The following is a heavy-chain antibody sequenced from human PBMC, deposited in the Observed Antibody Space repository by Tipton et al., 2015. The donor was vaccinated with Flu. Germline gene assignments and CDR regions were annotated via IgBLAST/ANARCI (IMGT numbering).Heavy chain of an antibody. CDR3: ARRDYSNYVSDPKSWFDP. V-gene: IGHV4-38-2*01. Sequence: TLSLTCAVSGDSISSDYYWAWIRQFPGRGLEWIGTVSRTGSSNYNPSLKSRVTISIDTSKNQFSLKMKPVTAADMAVYYCARRDYSNYVSDPKSWFDPWGQGTLVAVSS. CDR2: VSRTGSS. J-gene: IGHJ5*02. D-gene: IGHD4-11*01. CDR1: GDSISSDYY.